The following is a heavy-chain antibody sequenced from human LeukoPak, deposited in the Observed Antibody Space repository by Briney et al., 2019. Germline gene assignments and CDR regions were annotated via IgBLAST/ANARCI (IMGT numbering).Heavy chain of an antibody. CDR2: INQDGSEK. CDR1: GLTFRSFW. D-gene: IGHD5-24*01. CDR3: ARERDGRFFDY. V-gene: IGHV3-7*01. Sequence: GGSLRLSCAVSGLTFRSFWMSWVRQAPGKGLEWVANINQDGSEKYFVDSVRGRFTISRDNSKNSLHLQMNTLRAEDAAVYYCARERDGRFFDYWGQGTLVTVSS. J-gene: IGHJ4*02.